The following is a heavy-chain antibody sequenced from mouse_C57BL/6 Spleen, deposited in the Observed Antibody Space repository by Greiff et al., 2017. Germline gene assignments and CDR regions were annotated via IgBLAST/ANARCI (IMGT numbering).Heavy chain of an antibody. CDR3: TRSGGIYDYDGGFAY. V-gene: IGHV1-5*01. CDR1: GYTFTSYW. Sequence: EVQLQESGTVLARPGASVKMSCKTSGYTFTSYWMHWVKQRPGQGLEWIGAIYPGNSDTSYNQKFKGKAKLTAVTPASTAYMELSSLTNEDSAVYYCTRSGGIYDYDGGFAYWGQGTLVTVSA. D-gene: IGHD2-4*01. J-gene: IGHJ3*01. CDR2: IYPGNSDT.